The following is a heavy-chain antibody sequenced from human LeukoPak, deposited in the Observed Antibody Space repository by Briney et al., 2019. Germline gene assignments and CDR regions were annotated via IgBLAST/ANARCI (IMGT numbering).Heavy chain of an antibody. J-gene: IGHJ3*02. D-gene: IGHD4-17*01. CDR2: IYYSGST. CDR3: ARVAGKYGDYEGAFDI. Sequence: SETLSLTCTVSGGSISSYYWSWIRQPPGKGLEWIGYIYYSGSTNYNPSLQSRVTISVDTSKNQFSLKLSTVTAADTAVYYCARVAGKYGDYEGAFDIWGQGTMVTVSS. V-gene: IGHV4-59*12. CDR1: GGSISSYY.